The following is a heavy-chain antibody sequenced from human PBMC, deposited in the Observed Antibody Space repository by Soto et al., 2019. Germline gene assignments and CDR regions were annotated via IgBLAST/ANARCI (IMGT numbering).Heavy chain of an antibody. J-gene: IGHJ3*02. D-gene: IGHD3-10*01. CDR1: GFTFSSYE. CDR3: ARSAGDGAFDI. CDR2: ISSSGSTI. Sequence: GGSLRLSCAASGFTFSSYEMNWVRQAPGKGLEWVSYISSSGSTIYYADSVKGRFTISRDNAKNSLYLQMNSLRAEGTAGYYCARSAGDGAFDIWGQGTMVTVSS. V-gene: IGHV3-48*03.